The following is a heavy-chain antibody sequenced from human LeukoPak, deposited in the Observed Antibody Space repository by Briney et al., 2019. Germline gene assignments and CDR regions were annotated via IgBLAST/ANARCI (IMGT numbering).Heavy chain of an antibody. CDR1: GGSISSSSYY. D-gene: IGHD1-26*01. V-gene: IGHV4-39*01. CDR2: IYYSRST. CDR3: AKNGGSSNPDY. Sequence: SETLSLTCTVSGGSISSSSYYWGWIRQPPGKGLEWIGSIYYSRSTYYNPSLKSRVTISVDTSKNQFSLKLSSVTAADTAIYYCAKNGGSSNPDYWGQGTLVTVSS. J-gene: IGHJ4*02.